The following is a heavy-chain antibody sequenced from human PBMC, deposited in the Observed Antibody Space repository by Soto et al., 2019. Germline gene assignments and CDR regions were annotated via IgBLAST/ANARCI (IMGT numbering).Heavy chain of an antibody. J-gene: IGHJ6*02. D-gene: IGHD6-19*01. CDR3: ARVGEQWLVVSNYYYYGMDV. V-gene: IGHV3-48*02. CDR2: ISSSSSTI. CDR1: GFTFSSYS. Sequence: EVQLVESGGGLVQPGGSLRLSCAASGFTFSSYSMNWVRQAPGKGLEWVSYISSSSSTIYYADSVKGRFTISRDNAKNSLYLQMNSLRDEDPAVYYCARVGEQWLVVSNYYYYGMDVWGQGTTVTVSS.